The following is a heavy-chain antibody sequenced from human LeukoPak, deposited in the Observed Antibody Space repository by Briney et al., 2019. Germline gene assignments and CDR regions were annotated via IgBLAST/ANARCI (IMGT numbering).Heavy chain of an antibody. D-gene: IGHD1-1*01. CDR2: IFYDGSKK. Sequence: PGGSLRLSCVASGFTFSDFGMHWVRQAPGKGLEWVAVIFYDGSKKYYSDLVKGRFTMSRDNSKNTLYLEMNNLRVEDTAFYYCAKQHSWNAFDIWGHGTMVTVSA. J-gene: IGHJ3*02. V-gene: IGHV3-33*06. CDR3: AKQHSWNAFDI. CDR1: GFTFSDFG.